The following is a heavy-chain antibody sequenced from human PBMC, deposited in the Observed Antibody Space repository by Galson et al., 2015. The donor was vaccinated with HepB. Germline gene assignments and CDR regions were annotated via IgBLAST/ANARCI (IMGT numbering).Heavy chain of an antibody. CDR2: ISSSSTTI. CDR3: ATVGYSGGSWDSDYYGMDV. Sequence: SLRLSCAASTFIFSTYSMNWVRQAPGKGLEWVSYISSSSTTIYSADSVKGRFTISRDNSKNTLYLQMNSLRGEDTAVYYCATVGYSGGSWDSDYYGMDVWGQGTTVTVSS. J-gene: IGHJ6*02. V-gene: IGHV3-48*04. D-gene: IGHD2-15*01. CDR1: TFIFSTYS.